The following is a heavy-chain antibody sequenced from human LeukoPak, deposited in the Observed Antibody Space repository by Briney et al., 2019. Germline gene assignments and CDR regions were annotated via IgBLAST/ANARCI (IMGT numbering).Heavy chain of an antibody. V-gene: IGHV3-23*01. Sequence: GGSLRLSCAASGFTFSTFAMIWVRQPSGKGLEWVSSIFPSGGEIHYADSVRGRFAISRDNPKSTLSLQMYSLRAEDTAIYYCATYRQVLLPFESWGQGTLVTVSS. J-gene: IGHJ4*02. CDR2: IFPSGGEI. D-gene: IGHD2-8*02. CDR1: GFTFSTFA. CDR3: ATYRQVLLPFES.